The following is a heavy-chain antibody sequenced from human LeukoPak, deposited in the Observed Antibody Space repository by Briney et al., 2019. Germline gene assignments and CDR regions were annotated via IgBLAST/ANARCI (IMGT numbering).Heavy chain of an antibody. Sequence: PGGSLRLSCAASGFTFSSYEMNWVRQAPGKGLEWVSAISGSGGSTYYADSVKGRFTISRDNSKNTLYLQMNSLRAEDTAVYYCAKAGNIVVVVAAKDWFDPWGQGTLVTVSS. D-gene: IGHD2-15*01. CDR2: ISGSGGST. CDR1: GFTFSSYE. CDR3: AKAGNIVVVVAAKDWFDP. J-gene: IGHJ5*02. V-gene: IGHV3-23*01.